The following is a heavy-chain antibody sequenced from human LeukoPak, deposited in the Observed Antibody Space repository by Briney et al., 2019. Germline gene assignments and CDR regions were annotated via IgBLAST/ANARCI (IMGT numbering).Heavy chain of an antibody. CDR2: IYYSGST. CDR1: GVSISSYY. D-gene: IGHD2-21*02. V-gene: IGHV4-59*01. CDR3: ARSCGGDCYSFDY. J-gene: IGHJ4*02. Sequence: MSSETLSLTCTVSGVSISSYYWSWIRQPPGKGLEWIGYIYYSGSTNYNPSLKSRVTISVDTSKNQFSLKLSSVTAADTAVYYCARSCGGDCYSFDYWGQGTLVTVSS.